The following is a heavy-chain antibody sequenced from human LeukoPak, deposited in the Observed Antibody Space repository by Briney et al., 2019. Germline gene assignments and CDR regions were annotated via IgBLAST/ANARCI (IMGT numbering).Heavy chain of an antibody. J-gene: IGHJ3*02. Sequence: SQTLSLTCTVSGGSISSSNYYWGWIRQPPGEGLEWIGSIYYTGSTYYNPSLKSRITISVDTSKNQFSLKLSSATAADTAVYYCARGWEPHAFDIWGQGAMVTVSS. V-gene: IGHV4-39*07. CDR3: ARGWEPHAFDI. D-gene: IGHD1-26*01. CDR1: GGSISSSNYY. CDR2: IYYTGST.